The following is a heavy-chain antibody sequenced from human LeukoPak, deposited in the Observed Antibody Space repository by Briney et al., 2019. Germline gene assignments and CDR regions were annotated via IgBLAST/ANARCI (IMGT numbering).Heavy chain of an antibody. CDR1: GYSFTSYW. Sequence: GESLKISCKGSGYSFTSYWIGWVRQMPGKGLEWMGIIYPGDSDTRYSPSFQGQVTISADKSISTAYLQWSSLKASDTAMYYCARVGWYSSSWPNWFDPWGREPWSPSPQ. D-gene: IGHD6-13*01. V-gene: IGHV5-51*01. J-gene: IGHJ5*02. CDR2: IYPGDSDT. CDR3: ARVGWYSSSWPNWFDP.